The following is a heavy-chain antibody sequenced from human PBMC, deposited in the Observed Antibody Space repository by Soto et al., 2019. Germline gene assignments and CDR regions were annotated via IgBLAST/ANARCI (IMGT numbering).Heavy chain of an antibody. J-gene: IGHJ5*02. CDR2: ISYDGSNK. CDR1: GFTFSSYG. CDR3: AKEAFVAGTLGWFDP. V-gene: IGHV3-30*18. D-gene: IGHD6-19*01. Sequence: PGGSLRLSCAASGFTFSSYGMHWVRQAPGKGLEWVAVISYDGSNKYYADSVKGRFTISRDNSKNTLYLQMNSLRAEDTAVYYCAKEAFVAGTLGWFDPWGQGTLVTVPQ.